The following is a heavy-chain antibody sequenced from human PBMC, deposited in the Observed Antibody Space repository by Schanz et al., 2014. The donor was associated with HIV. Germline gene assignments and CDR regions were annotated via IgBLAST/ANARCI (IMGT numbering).Heavy chain of an antibody. J-gene: IGHJ4*02. D-gene: IGHD2-2*01. CDR1: GFIFRTHG. V-gene: IGHV3-30*18. CDR2: ISYDGSNE. Sequence: QVQLVETGGGVVQPGRSLRLSCAASGFIFRTHGRHWVRQAPGKGLEWEAVISYDGSNEYYGDSVKGRFTISRDNSKNTLYLQMNSLRREDTAVYYCAKVGRIYSTTWIDYWGQGTLVTVSS. CDR3: AKVGRIYSTTWIDY.